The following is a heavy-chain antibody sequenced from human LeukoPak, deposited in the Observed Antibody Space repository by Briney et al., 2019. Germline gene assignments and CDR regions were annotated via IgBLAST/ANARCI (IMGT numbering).Heavy chain of an antibody. CDR1: GYTFTSYA. V-gene: IGHV1-3*01. Sequence: ASVKVSCKASGYTFTSYAMHWVRQAPGQRLEWMGWINAGNGSTKYSQKFQGRVTITRDTSASTAYMELSSLRSEDTAVYYCARFNYEGFLLDYWGQGTLVTVSS. D-gene: IGHD4-11*01. J-gene: IGHJ4*02. CDR3: ARFNYEGFLLDY. CDR2: INAGNGST.